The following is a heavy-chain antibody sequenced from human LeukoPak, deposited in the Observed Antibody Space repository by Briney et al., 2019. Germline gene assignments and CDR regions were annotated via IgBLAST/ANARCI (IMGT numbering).Heavy chain of an antibody. Sequence: PGGSLRLSCAASGFTFTHFAMSWVRQAPGKGLEWVSTISNSGGSIYYADSVKGLFTISRDNSKNTLYPQMNSLRAEDTAVYYCAKDERGLDYWGQGTLVSVSS. J-gene: IGHJ4*02. CDR1: GFTFTHFA. CDR2: ISNSGGSI. V-gene: IGHV3-23*01. D-gene: IGHD3-16*01. CDR3: AKDERGLDY.